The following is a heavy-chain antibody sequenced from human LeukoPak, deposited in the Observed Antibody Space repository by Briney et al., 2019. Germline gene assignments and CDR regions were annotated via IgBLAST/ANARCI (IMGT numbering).Heavy chain of an antibody. J-gene: IGHJ4*02. CDR1: GFTFSSYS. V-gene: IGHV3-48*04. D-gene: IGHD3-22*01. CDR3: ARELYYYDSSGSPKYYLDY. Sequence: PGGSLRLSCAASGFTFSSYSMNWVRQAPGKGLEWVSYISSSSSSTIYYADSVKGRFTISRDNTKNSLYLQMNSLRAEDTAVYYCARELYYYDSSGSPKYYLDYWGQGTLVTVSS. CDR2: ISSSSSSTI.